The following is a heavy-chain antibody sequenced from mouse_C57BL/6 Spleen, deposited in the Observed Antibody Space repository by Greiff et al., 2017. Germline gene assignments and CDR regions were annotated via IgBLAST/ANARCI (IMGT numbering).Heavy chain of an antibody. Sequence: QVQLQQSGPELVKPGASVKISCKASGYAFSSSWMNWVKQRPGKGLEWIGRIYPGDGDTNYNGKFKGKATLTADKSSSTAYMQLSSLTSEDSAVYFCARSGDYATTGYAMDYWGQGTSVTVSS. CDR3: ARSGDYATTGYAMDY. CDR1: GYAFSSSW. V-gene: IGHV1-82*01. J-gene: IGHJ4*01. CDR2: IYPGDGDT. D-gene: IGHD2-4*01.